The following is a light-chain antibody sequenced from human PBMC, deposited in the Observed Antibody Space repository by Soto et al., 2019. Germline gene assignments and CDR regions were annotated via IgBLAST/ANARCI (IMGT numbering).Light chain of an antibody. CDR1: SSDVGGYNY. CDR3: SSYTSSSNVV. J-gene: IGLJ2*01. V-gene: IGLV2-14*01. CDR2: EVS. Sequence: QSVLTQPASVSGSPGQSITISCTGTSSDVGGYNYVSWYQQHPGKAPKLMIYEVSNRPSGVSNRFSGSKSGNTASLTISGLQAEEEADYYCSSYTSSSNVVFGGGTKLTVL.